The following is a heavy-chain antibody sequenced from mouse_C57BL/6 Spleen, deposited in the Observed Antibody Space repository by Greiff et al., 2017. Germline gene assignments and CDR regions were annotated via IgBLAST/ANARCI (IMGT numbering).Heavy chain of an antibody. CDR1: GYTFTSYW. Sequence: VQLQQPGAELVKPGASVKMSCKASGYTFTSYWITWVKQRPGQGLEWIGDIYPGSGSTNYNEKFKSKATLTVDTSSSTAYMQLSSLTAEDSAVYCCARVRRTTEVFDYWGQGTTLTVSS. J-gene: IGHJ2*01. CDR3: ARVRRTTEVFDY. CDR2: IYPGSGST. V-gene: IGHV1-55*01. D-gene: IGHD1-1*01.